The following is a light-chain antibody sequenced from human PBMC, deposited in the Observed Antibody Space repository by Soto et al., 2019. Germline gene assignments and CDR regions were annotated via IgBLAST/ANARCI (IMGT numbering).Light chain of an antibody. CDR3: QQYGDSPT. CDR2: GAS. CDR1: QSVSIL. Sequence: EIVMTQSPATLSVSPGERATLSCRDSQSVSILLAWYQQTPGQAPRLLIYGASSSATGIPDRFSGSGSGTDFTLTISRLEPEDFAVYYCQQYGDSPTFGQGTQVDIK. J-gene: IGKJ1*01. V-gene: IGKV3-20*01.